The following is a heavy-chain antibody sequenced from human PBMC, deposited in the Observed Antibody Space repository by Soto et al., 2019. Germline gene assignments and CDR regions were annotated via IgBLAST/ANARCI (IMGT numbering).Heavy chain of an antibody. CDR2: ISSTSSWI. V-gene: IGHV3-21*01. D-gene: IGHD3-3*01. J-gene: IGHJ5*02. Sequence: GGSLRLSCAASGFTFSSDSMNWVRQAPGKGLEWVSSISSTSSWIYYADAVKGRFTISRDNAKNSLYLQMNSLRAEDTAVYYCARDPNRDDFWSTYYIDCFDPWGQGILVTVSS. CDR3: ARDPNRDDFWSTYYIDCFDP. CDR1: GFTFSSDS.